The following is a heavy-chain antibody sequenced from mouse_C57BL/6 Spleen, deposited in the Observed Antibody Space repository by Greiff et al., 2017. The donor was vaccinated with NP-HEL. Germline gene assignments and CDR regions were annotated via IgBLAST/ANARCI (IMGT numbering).Heavy chain of an antibody. D-gene: IGHD2-3*01. CDR3: ARTPDGYGAMDY. Sequence: QVQLQQPGAELVRPGSSVKLSCKASGYTFTSYWMHWVKQRPIQGLEWIGNIDPSDSETHYNQKFKDKATLTVDKSSSTAYMQLSSLTSEDSAVYYCARTPDGYGAMDYWGQGTSVTVSS. V-gene: IGHV1-52*01. CDR1: GYTFTSYW. CDR2: IDPSDSET. J-gene: IGHJ4*01.